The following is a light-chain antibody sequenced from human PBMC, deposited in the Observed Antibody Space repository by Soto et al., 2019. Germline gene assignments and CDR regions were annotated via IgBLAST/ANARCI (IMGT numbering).Light chain of an antibody. Sequence: DIVMTQSPDSLAVSLGERATINCKSSQSVLYSSNNKNYLAWYQQKPGQPPKLLIYWASTRESGVPDRFSGSGSGTDFTLTISSLQAEDVAVYDCQQYYSTPPMYTFGQGTKLEIK. J-gene: IGKJ2*01. CDR2: WAS. CDR3: QQYYSTPPMYT. V-gene: IGKV4-1*01. CDR1: QSVLYSSNNKNY.